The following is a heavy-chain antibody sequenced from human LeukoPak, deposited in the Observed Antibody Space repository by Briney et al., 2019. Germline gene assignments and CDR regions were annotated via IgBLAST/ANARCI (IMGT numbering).Heavy chain of an antibody. Sequence: GESLKISCKGSGYSFTSYWIGWVRQMPGKGLEWMGIIYPGDSDTRYSPSFHGQVTISADKSISTAYLQWSSLKASDTAMYYCARHVGTITMVRGVTAPVDYWGQGTLVTVSA. D-gene: IGHD3-10*01. CDR1: GYSFTSYW. V-gene: IGHV5-51*01. CDR2: IYPGDSDT. J-gene: IGHJ4*02. CDR3: ARHVGTITMVRGVTAPVDY.